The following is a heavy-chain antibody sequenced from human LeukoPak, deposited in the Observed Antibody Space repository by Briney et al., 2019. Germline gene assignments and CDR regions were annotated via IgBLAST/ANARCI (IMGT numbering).Heavy chain of an antibody. CDR2: ISSSSSYI. V-gene: IGHV3-21*01. CDR1: GFTFSSYG. D-gene: IGHD3-22*01. J-gene: IGHJ3*02. Sequence: PGGSLRLSCAASGFTFSSYGMHWVRQAPGKGLEWVSSISSSSSYIYYADSVKDRFTISRDNAKNSLYLQMNSLRAEDTAVYYCARSDSRRDAFDIWGQGTMVTVSS. CDR3: ARSDSRRDAFDI.